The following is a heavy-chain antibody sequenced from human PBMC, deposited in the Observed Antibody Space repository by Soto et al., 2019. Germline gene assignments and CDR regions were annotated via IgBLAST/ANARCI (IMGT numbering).Heavy chain of an antibody. CDR2: IYHSGST. Sequence: QLQLQESGSGLVKPSQTLSLTCAVSGGSISSGGYSWSWIRQPPGKGLEWIGYIYHSGSTYYNPSPNTRTTISIARPKHQFSMKRASVTAADTAVYSCARAGGLGAVAVDYWSQGTLVTLS. CDR1: GGSISSGGYS. V-gene: IGHV4-30-2*01. D-gene: IGHD6-19*01. CDR3: ARAGGLGAVAVDY. J-gene: IGHJ4*02.